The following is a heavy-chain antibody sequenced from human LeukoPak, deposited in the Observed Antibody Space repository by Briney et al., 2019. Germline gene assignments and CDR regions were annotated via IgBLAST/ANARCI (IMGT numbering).Heavy chain of an antibody. D-gene: IGHD3-9*01. CDR2: ISGSCGST. CDR1: GFTVSSYD. Sequence: GGSLRLSCAASGFTVSSYDMSWVGQAPGKGLEWVSAISGSCGSTYYADSVYARFTISRDNSKNPLYLQMTSLRAEDTAVYYCATTYYDILTGFSYWGQGTLVTVSS. J-gene: IGHJ4*02. V-gene: IGHV3-23*01. CDR3: ATTYYDILTGFSY.